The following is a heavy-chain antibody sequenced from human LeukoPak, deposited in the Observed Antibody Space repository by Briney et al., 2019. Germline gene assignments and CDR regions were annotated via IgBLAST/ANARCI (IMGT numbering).Heavy chain of an antibody. CDR1: GGSISSSSYY. V-gene: IGHV4-39*07. D-gene: IGHD3-10*01. CDR3: ARGRRLGAHEFDY. Sequence: SETLSLTCTVSGGSISSSSYYWGWIRQPPGKGLEWIGTIYYSGSTYSNPSPKSRVTISVDTSKNQFSLKLSPVTAADTAVYYCARGRRLGAHEFDYWGQGTLVTVSS. J-gene: IGHJ4*02. CDR2: IYYSGST.